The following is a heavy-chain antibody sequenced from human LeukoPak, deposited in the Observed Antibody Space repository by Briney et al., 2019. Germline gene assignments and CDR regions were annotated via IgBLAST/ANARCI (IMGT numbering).Heavy chain of an antibody. J-gene: IGHJ4*02. CDR2: IIPNSGGT. D-gene: IGHD6-19*01. CDR3: ARAGYSSGWYPFDY. V-gene: IGHV1-2*02. Sequence: ASVKVSCKTSGYTFTGYYMLWVRQAPGQGLEWMGWIIPNSGGTNYAQKFQGRVTMTRDTSISTAYMELSRLRSDDTAVYYCARAGYSSGWYPFDYWGQGTLVTVSS. CDR1: GYTFTGYY.